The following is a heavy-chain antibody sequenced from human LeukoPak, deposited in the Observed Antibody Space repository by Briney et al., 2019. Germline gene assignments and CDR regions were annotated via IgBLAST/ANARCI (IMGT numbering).Heavy chain of an antibody. V-gene: IGHV4-61*02. Sequence: SQTLSLTCTVSGGSISSGSYYWSWIRQPAGKGLEWIGRIYTSGSTNYNPSLKSRVTISLDTSKTQSSLKLSSVTAADPAVYYCARAPEEWELSYFDYWGQGTLVTVSS. J-gene: IGHJ4*02. CDR3: ARAPEEWELSYFDY. CDR2: IYTSGST. D-gene: IGHD1-26*01. CDR1: GGSISSGSYY.